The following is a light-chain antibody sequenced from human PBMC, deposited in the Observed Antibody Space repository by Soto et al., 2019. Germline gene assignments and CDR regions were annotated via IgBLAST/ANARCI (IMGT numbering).Light chain of an antibody. Sequence: QSVLTQPASVSGSPGQSITIYCTGTSSDIGRYTYVSWYQQHPGKAPKLMIYDVSDRPSGVPNRFSGSKSGNTASLTISGLQTEDEADYYCSSYTSSSALVVFGTGTKLTVL. V-gene: IGLV2-14*03. CDR3: SSYTSSSALVV. CDR2: DVS. CDR1: SSDIGRYTY. J-gene: IGLJ2*01.